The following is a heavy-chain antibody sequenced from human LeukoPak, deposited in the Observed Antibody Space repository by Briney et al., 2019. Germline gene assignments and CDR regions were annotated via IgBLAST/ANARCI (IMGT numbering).Heavy chain of an antibody. Sequence: GGSLRLSCAASGFTFSSYGMHWVRQAPGKGLERVAFIRYDGSNKYYADSVKGRFTISRDNSKNTLYLQMNSLRAEDTAVYYCARSNRDIVVVPAAPVRYYYYMDVWGKGTTVTVSS. CDR1: GFTFSSYG. CDR3: ARSNRDIVVVPAAPVRYYYYMDV. J-gene: IGHJ6*03. D-gene: IGHD2-2*01. CDR2: IRYDGSNK. V-gene: IGHV3-30*02.